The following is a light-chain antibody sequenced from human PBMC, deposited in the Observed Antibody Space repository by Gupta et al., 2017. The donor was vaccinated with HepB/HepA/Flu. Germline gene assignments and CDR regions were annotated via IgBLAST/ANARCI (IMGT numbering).Light chain of an antibody. CDR3: RTWGTGIQGV. V-gene: IGLV4-69*01. CDR1: SGHSTYA. Sequence: QLVRTQSPSASASLGASVKLTCTLSSGHSTYAIAWHQLQPEKGPRCLMKLDYDGSHTKGDGRPDRSSGASDGAERYRTSARLQADEEADYYCRTWGTGIQGVFGGGTKLTVL. J-gene: IGLJ3*02. CDR2: LDYDGSH.